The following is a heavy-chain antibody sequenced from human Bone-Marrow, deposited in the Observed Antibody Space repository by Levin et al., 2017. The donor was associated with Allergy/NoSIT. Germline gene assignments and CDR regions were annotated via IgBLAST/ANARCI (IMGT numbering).Heavy chain of an antibody. CDR3: ARERPRGDYFYGLDV. J-gene: IGHJ6*02. V-gene: IGHV3-30*03. D-gene: IGHD3-16*01. CDR1: GFAIRTFG. Sequence: GGSLRLSCAASGFAIRTFGIHWVRQAPGKGLEWVSFTSYDGSNEFYGVSVKGRFSISKDYSKNMVYLLMDNLRVEDTAVYYCARERPRGDYFYGLDVWGQGTTVTVSS. CDR2: TSYDGSNE.